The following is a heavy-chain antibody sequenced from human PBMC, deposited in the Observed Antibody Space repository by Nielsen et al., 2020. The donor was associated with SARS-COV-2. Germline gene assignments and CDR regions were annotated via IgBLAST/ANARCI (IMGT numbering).Heavy chain of an antibody. Sequence: ASVKVSCKASGYTFSTYAMHWVRQAPGQRLEWMGWINIGNGNTKYSQKFQGRVTITRDTSASTAYMDLRSLRSQDTAVYYCARAYSSNWFGDDAFDVWGQGTMVAVSS. CDR2: INIGNGNT. CDR1: GYTFSTYA. D-gene: IGHD6-13*01. CDR3: ARAYSSNWFGDDAFDV. J-gene: IGHJ3*01. V-gene: IGHV1-3*04.